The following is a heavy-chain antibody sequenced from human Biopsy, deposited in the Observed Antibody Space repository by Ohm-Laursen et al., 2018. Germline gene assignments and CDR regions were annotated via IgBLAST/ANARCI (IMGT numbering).Heavy chain of an antibody. D-gene: IGHD5-12*01. CDR1: GGSMSSYY. V-gene: IGHV4-59*12. CDR3: ARLGSGDYFPTFFDF. Sequence: GTLSLTRAVSGGSMSSYYWTWIRQPPGKGLEWIGYIYNSGSTNYNPSLKSRATISVAVDTSKSQFSLKLSSVTAADTAVYYCARLGSGDYFPTFFDFWGQGALVTVSS. CDR2: IYNSGST. J-gene: IGHJ4*02.